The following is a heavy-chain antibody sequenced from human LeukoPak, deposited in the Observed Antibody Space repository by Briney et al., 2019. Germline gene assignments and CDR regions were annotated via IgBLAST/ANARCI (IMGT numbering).Heavy chain of an antibody. J-gene: IGHJ4*02. V-gene: IGHV4-34*01. D-gene: IGHD2-21*02. CDR1: GGSFSGYY. Sequence: TSETLSLTCAVYGGSFSGYYWSWIRQPPGKGLEWIGEINHSGSTNYNPSLKSRVTISVDTSKNQFSLKLSSVTAADTAVYYCAKWGPYCVGDYCPALDSWGPGTLVTVSS. CDR3: AKWGPYCVGDYCPALDS. CDR2: INHSGST.